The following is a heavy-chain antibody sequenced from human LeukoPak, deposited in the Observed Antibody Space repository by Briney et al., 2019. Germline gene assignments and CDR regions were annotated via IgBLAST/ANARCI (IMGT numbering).Heavy chain of an antibody. CDR1: GGSFSGYY. J-gene: IGHJ4*02. Sequence: SETPSLTCAVYGGSFSGYYWSWIRQPPGKGLEWIGYIYYSGSTYYNPSLKSRVTISVDTSKNQFSLKLSSVTAADTAVYYCARDRYYYDSSGYYSALDYWGQGTLVTVSS. CDR3: ARDRYYYDSSGYYSALDY. V-gene: IGHV4-34*11. CDR2: IYYSGST. D-gene: IGHD3-22*01.